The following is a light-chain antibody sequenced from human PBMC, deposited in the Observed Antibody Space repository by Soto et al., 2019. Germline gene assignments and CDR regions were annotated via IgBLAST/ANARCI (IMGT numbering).Light chain of an antibody. Sequence: EIVLTQSPATLSLSPGETATLSCRASQSVSSYLAWYQQKPGQAPRLLIYDASNRATGIPARFSGSGSGTDFTLTISSLEPEDFAVYYCQQRSNWPPLTFGGGTKVWIK. CDR3: QQRSNWPPLT. CDR2: DAS. V-gene: IGKV3-11*01. CDR1: QSVSSY. J-gene: IGKJ4*01.